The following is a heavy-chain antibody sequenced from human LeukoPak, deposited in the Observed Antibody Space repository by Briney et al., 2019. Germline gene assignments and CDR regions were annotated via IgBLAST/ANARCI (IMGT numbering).Heavy chain of an antibody. Sequence: GESLRLSCAASGFTFSNYAILWVRQAPGKGLEWAASINHNGNVNYYVDSVKGRFTISRDNAKNSLYLQMSNLRAEDTAVYFCARGGGLDVWGQGATVTVSS. D-gene: IGHD3-16*01. J-gene: IGHJ6*02. V-gene: IGHV3-7*03. CDR1: GFTFSNYA. CDR2: INHNGNVN. CDR3: ARGGGLDV.